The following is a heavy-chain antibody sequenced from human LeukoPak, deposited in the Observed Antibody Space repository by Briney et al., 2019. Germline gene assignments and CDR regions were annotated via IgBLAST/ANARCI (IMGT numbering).Heavy chain of an antibody. Sequence: PGGSLRLSCAASGFTFDDYAMHWVRQAPGKGLEWVSGISWNSGSIGYADSVKGRFTISRDNSKNTLYLQMNSLRVEDTAVYYCAKDRVAATGQDYWGQGTLVTVSS. CDR2: ISWNSGSI. J-gene: IGHJ4*02. CDR1: GFTFDDYA. CDR3: AKDRVAATGQDY. V-gene: IGHV3-9*01. D-gene: IGHD6-13*01.